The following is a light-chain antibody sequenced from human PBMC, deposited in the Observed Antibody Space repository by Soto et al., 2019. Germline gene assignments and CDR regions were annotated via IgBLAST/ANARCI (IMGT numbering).Light chain of an antibody. J-gene: IGLJ3*02. V-gene: IGLV2-8*01. CDR1: SSDVGGYNY. Sequence: QSVLTQPPSASGSPGQSVTISCTGTSSDVGGYNYVFWYQQHPGKAPKVMIYDVTKRPSGVPDRFSGSKSGNTASLTVSGLQAEDEADYYCSSYAGNNNLVFGGWTKLTVL. CDR3: SSYAGNNNLV. CDR2: DVT.